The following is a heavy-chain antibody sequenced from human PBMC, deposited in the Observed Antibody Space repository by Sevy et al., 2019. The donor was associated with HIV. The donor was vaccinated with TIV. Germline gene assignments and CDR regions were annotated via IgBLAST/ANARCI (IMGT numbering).Heavy chain of an antibody. D-gene: IGHD3-16*01. CDR1: GFTFSSVD. Sequence: GGSLRLSCAASGFTFSSVDFHWVRQAAGEGLEWVSSIGTVRDRYYLAPVRGRFPISKEDGKNSFYLQMNNFRVYDTAVYFCVRGATIGFDYWTQGALVTVSS. CDR3: VRGATIGFDY. V-gene: IGHV3-13*01. CDR2: IGTVRDR. J-gene: IGHJ4*02.